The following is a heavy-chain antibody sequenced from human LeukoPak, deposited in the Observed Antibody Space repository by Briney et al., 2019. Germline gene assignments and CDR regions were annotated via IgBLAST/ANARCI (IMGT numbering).Heavy chain of an antibody. CDR1: GGSISSGGYY. V-gene: IGHV4-30-2*01. D-gene: IGHD6-13*01. Sequence: PSETLSLTCTVSGGSISSGGYYWSWIRQPPGKGLEWIGYIYHSGSTYYNPSLKSRVTISVDRSKNQFSLKLSSVTAADTAVYYCARTPSAIAAANWFDPWGQGTLVTVSS. CDR2: IYHSGST. J-gene: IGHJ5*02. CDR3: ARTPSAIAAANWFDP.